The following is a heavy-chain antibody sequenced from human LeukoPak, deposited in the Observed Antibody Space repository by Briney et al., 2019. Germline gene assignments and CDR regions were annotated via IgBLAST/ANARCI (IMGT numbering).Heavy chain of an antibody. CDR3: AREVIGSGLLSGMDV. V-gene: IGHV3-33*01. J-gene: IGHJ6*02. Sequence: GGSLRLSCAASGLTFSSYGMHWVRQAPGKGLEWVAVIWYDGSNKYYADSVKGRFTISRDNSKNTLYLQMNSLRAEDTAVYYCAREVIGSGLLSGMDVWGQGTTVTVSS. CDR1: GLTFSSYG. D-gene: IGHD3-3*01. CDR2: IWYDGSNK.